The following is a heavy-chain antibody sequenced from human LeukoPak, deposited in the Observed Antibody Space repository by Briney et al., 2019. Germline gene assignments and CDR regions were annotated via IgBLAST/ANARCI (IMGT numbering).Heavy chain of an antibody. D-gene: IGHD3-3*01. V-gene: IGHV3-15*01. CDR2: IKSKTDGGTT. CDR1: GFTFSSYA. CDR3: TTGPYDFWSGYYRLDAFDI. Sequence: GGSLRLSCAASGFTFSSYAMSWVRQAPGKGLEWVGRIKSKTDGGTTDYAAPVKGRFTISRDDSKNTLYLQMNSLKTEDTAVYYCTTGPYDFWSGYYRLDAFDIWGQGTMVTVSS. J-gene: IGHJ3*02.